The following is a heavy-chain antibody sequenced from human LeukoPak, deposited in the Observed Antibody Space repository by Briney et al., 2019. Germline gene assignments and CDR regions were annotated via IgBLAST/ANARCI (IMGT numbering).Heavy chain of an antibody. Sequence: EASVKVSCKASGGTFSSYAISWVRQAPGQGLEWMGRIIPIFGTANYAQKFQGRVTVTTDESTSTAYMELSSLRSEDTAVYYCAREGLESLRDWFDPWGQGTLVTVSS. CDR1: GGTFSSYA. D-gene: IGHD1-1*01. J-gene: IGHJ5*02. CDR2: IIPIFGTA. V-gene: IGHV1-69*05. CDR3: AREGLESLRDWFDP.